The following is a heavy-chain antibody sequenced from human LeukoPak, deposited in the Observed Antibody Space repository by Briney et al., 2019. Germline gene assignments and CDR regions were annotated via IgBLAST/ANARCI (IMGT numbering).Heavy chain of an antibody. CDR1: GFTFSSYG. V-gene: IGHV3-21*01. CDR2: ISSSSSYI. Sequence: GGSLRLSCAASGFTFSSYGMHWVRQAPGKGLEWVSSISSSSSYIYYADSVKGRFTISRDNAKNSLYLQMNSLRAEDTAVYYCARKLRYFDWLSDYRYYFDYWGQGTLVTVSS. CDR3: ARKLRYFDWLSDYRYYFDY. J-gene: IGHJ4*02. D-gene: IGHD3-9*01.